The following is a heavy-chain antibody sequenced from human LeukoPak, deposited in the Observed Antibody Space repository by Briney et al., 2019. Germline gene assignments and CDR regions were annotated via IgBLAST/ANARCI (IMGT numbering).Heavy chain of an antibody. CDR2: INPNSGGT. CDR3: ARGYYYGSGIYYYGMDV. V-gene: IGHV1-2*02. Sequence: ASVKVSCTASGYTFTGYYMHWVRQAPGQGLEWMGWINPNSGGTNYAQKFQGRVTMTRDTSISTAYMELSRLRSDDTAVYYCARGYYYGSGIYYYGMDVWGQGTTVTVSS. D-gene: IGHD3-10*01. J-gene: IGHJ6*02. CDR1: GYTFTGYY.